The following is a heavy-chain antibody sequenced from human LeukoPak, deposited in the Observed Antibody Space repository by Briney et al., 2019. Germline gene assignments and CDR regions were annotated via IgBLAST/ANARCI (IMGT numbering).Heavy chain of an antibody. J-gene: IGHJ4*02. D-gene: IGHD2-15*01. Sequence: GGSLRLSCAASGFTFSNYAVGWVRQAPGKGLEWVSTISDSGGNTYHADSVKGRFTTSRDNSKNTVYLQMNSLRAEDTAVYYCAKGNTGSFYSASDYWGQGTLVTVSS. CDR3: AKGNTGSFYSASDY. CDR2: ISDSGGNT. CDR1: GFTFSNYA. V-gene: IGHV3-23*01.